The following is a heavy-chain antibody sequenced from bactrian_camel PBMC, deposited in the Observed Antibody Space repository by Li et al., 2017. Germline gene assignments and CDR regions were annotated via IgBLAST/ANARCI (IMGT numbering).Heavy chain of an antibody. V-gene: IGHV3S8*01. D-gene: IGHD6*01. J-gene: IGHJ4*01. Sequence: QLVESGGGSVQAGGSLRLSCAASGYTFSAYSMGWFRQVPGKEREGVADIERDSSTRYAESVKGRFTVSQDAAKHTLDLQMDSLKSEDTAMYYCAADARQYAGSWRSLVADSFDYWGQGTQVTVS. CDR1: GYTFSAYS. CDR2: IERDSST. CDR3: AADARQYAGSWRSLVADSFDY.